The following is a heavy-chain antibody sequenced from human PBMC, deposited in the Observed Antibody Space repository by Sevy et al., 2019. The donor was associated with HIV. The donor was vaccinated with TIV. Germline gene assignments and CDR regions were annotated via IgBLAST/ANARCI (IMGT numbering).Heavy chain of an antibody. J-gene: IGHJ6*03. V-gene: IGHV3-30*02. Sequence: GGSLRLSCAASGFTFSSYGMHWVRQAPGKGLEWVAFIRYDGSNKYYADSVKGRFTISRDNSKNTRYLQMNSLRAGDTAVYYCAKGTGNRYCSSTSCRPHYYYYMDVWGKGTTVTVSS. D-gene: IGHD2-2*01. CDR3: AKGTGNRYCSSTSCRPHYYYYMDV. CDR1: GFTFSSYG. CDR2: IRYDGSNK.